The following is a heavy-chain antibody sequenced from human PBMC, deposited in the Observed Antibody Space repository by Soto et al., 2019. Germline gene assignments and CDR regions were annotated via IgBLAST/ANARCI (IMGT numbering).Heavy chain of an antibody. D-gene: IGHD3-9*01. V-gene: IGHV4-30-2*01. J-gene: IGHJ6*02. CDR2: IYHSGST. CDR1: GGSISSGGYS. CDR3: ARSEETYNDVLTGMDLYYYYLGMDV. Sequence: TSETLSLTCAVSGGSISSGGYSWSWIRQPPGKGLEWIGYIYHSGSTYYNPSLKSRVTISVDRSKNQFSLKLTSVTAADTAVYYCARSEETYNDVLTGMDLYYYYLGMDVWGQGTTVNVS.